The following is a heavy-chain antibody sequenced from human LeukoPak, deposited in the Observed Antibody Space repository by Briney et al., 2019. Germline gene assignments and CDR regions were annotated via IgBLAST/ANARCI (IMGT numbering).Heavy chain of an antibody. J-gene: IGHJ4*02. Sequence: PSETLSLTCTVSGGSISSYYWSWIRQPAGKGLEWIGRTYTSGSTNYNPSLKSRVTMSVDTSKNQFSLKLSSVTAADTAVYYCARAARYYGTSNFDYWGQGTLVTVSS. V-gene: IGHV4-4*07. CDR1: GGSISSYY. CDR3: ARAARYYGTSNFDY. CDR2: TYTSGST. D-gene: IGHD3-10*01.